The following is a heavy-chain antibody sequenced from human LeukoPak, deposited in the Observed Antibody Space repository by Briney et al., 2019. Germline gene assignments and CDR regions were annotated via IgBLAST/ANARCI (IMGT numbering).Heavy chain of an antibody. CDR1: GGSVSSGSYY. V-gene: IGHV4-61*01. CDR2: IYYSGST. J-gene: IGHJ3*02. D-gene: IGHD3-16*02. Sequence: SETVSLTCTVSGGSVSSGSYYWSWIRQPPGKGLEWIGYIYYSGSTNYNPSLKSRVTISVDTSKNQFSLKLISVTAADTAVYYCASLYDYVWGSYRENAFDIWGQGTMVTVSS. CDR3: ASLYDYVWGSYRENAFDI.